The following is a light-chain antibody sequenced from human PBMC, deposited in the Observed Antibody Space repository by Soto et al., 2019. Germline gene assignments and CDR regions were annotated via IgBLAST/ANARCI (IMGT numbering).Light chain of an antibody. CDR2: QDT. CDR3: QAWDSDTFYV. V-gene: IGLV3-1*01. CDR1: KLGDKN. J-gene: IGLJ1*01. Sequence: SYELTQSPSASVSPGQTATITCSGDKLGDKNVCWYQQKSGQSPVLVIYQDTKRPSGIPERFSGSNSGNTATLTISGTQAMDEADYYCQAWDSDTFYVFXTGTNVTVL.